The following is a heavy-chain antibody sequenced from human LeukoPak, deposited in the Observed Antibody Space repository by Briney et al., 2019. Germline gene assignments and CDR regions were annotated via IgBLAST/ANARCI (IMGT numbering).Heavy chain of an antibody. Sequence: GGSPRLSCAASGFTFSNVWMSWVRQAPGKGLEWVANIKVDGRETYYVDSLKGRFTISRDNAKNSLYLQMNSLRVEDRAVYYCARVTRYSFDIRGQGTMVTVSS. D-gene: IGHD1-14*01. J-gene: IGHJ3*02. CDR2: IKVDGRET. V-gene: IGHV3-7*05. CDR3: ARVTRYSFDI. CDR1: GFTFSNVW.